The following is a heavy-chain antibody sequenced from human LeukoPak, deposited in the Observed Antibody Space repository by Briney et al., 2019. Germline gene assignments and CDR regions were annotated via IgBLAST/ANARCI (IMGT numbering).Heavy chain of an antibody. Sequence: ASVKVSCKASGYTFTSYGISWVRQAPGQGLEWMGWISAYNGNTNYAQKLQGRVTMTRDTSISTAYMELSRLRSDDTAVYYCARVPRYGATFDYWGQGTLVTVSS. CDR3: ARVPRYGATFDY. CDR2: ISAYNGNT. CDR1: GYTFTSYG. V-gene: IGHV1-18*01. J-gene: IGHJ4*02. D-gene: IGHD1-26*01.